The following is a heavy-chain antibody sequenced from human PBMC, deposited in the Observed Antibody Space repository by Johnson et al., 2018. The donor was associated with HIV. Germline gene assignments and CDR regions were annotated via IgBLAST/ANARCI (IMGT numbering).Heavy chain of an antibody. Sequence: QVQLVESGGGVVQPGRSLRLSCAASGLTFSRYIMYWVRQAPGKGLAWVALIYENGSHKDHVDSLKGRITISRNNVKNSLYLQMNSLRVEDTAVYYCARDGEWELEDAFDIWGQGTMVTFSS. CDR3: ARDGEWELEDAFDI. J-gene: IGHJ3*02. CDR2: IYENGSHK. V-gene: IGHV3-30*04. CDR1: GLTFSRYI. D-gene: IGHD1-26*01.